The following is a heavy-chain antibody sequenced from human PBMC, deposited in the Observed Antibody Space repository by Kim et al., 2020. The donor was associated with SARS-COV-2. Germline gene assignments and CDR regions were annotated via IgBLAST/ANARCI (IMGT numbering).Heavy chain of an antibody. Sequence: GGSLRLSCAASGFKFSDYAMTWVRQAPGRGLEWVASISPSSGSIFYADSVKGRFTISRDNAKNTLFLQMNSLRAEDTAVYYCAKDPSAVYFYDGRNYGSWGQGTRVTVSA. D-gene: IGHD3-22*01. CDR1: GFKFSDYA. J-gene: IGHJ5*02. CDR3: AKDPSAVYFYDGRNYGS. CDR2: ISPSSGSI. V-gene: IGHV3-23*01.